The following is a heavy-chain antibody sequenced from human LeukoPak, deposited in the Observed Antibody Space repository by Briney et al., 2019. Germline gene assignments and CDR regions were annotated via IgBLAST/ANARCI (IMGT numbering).Heavy chain of an antibody. CDR1: GYSFTSYW. Sequence: GESLKISCKGSGYSFTSYWIGWVRQMPGKGLEWMGIIYPGDSDTRYSPSFQGQVTISADKSIGTAYLQWSSLKASDTAMYCCARHNSSGGTGFDYWGQGTLVTVSS. V-gene: IGHV5-51*01. J-gene: IGHJ4*02. D-gene: IGHD6-19*01. CDR2: IYPGDSDT. CDR3: ARHNSSGGTGFDY.